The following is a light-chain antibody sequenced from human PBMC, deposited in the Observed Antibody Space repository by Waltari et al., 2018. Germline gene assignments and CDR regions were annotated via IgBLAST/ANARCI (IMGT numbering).Light chain of an antibody. CDR3: QQSFIPPWT. CDR1: QSLLHNNGYNY. Sequence: DIVMTQSPLSLPVTPGEPASISCRSSQSLLHNNGYNYLDWYLQKPGQSPQLLIYLGSNRASGVPDRFSGSGSGTDFTLKISSLHSDDFAIYVCQQSFIPPWTFGQGTKVDI. J-gene: IGKJ1*01. CDR2: LGS. V-gene: IGKV2-28*01.